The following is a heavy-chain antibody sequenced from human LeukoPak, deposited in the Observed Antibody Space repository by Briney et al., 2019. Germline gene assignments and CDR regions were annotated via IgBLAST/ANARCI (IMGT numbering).Heavy chain of an antibody. CDR3: ARQDSSWYDY. CDR1: GGSVSTGSYY. V-gene: IGHV4-61*01. CDR2: IYYSESS. J-gene: IGHJ4*02. Sequence: SETLSLTCTVSGGSVSTGSYYWSWIRQPPGEGLEWIGHIYYSESSNYNPSLKSRVTISVDTSKNQFSLNLSSVTAADTAVYYCARQDSSWYDYWGQGTLVTVSS. D-gene: IGHD6-13*01.